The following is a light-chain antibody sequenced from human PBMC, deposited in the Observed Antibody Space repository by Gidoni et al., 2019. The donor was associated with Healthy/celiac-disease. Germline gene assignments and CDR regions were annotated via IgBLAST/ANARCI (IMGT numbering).Light chain of an antibody. CDR3: MQALQTPPYT. Sequence: DIVMTQSPLSLPVTPGDPASISCRSSQSLLHSNGYTYLDWYLQKPGQSPQLLIYLGSNRASGVPDRFSGSGSGTDFTLKISRVEAEDVGVYYCMQALQTPPYTFGQGTKLEIK. J-gene: IGKJ2*01. V-gene: IGKV2-28*01. CDR1: QSLLHSNGYTY. CDR2: LGS.